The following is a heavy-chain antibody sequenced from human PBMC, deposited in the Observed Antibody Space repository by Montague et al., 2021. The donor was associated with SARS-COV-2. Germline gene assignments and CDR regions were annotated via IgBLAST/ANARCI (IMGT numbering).Heavy chain of an antibody. J-gene: IGHJ4*02. D-gene: IGHD3-22*01. Sequence: SETLSLTCTVSGGSISSYYWSWIRQPPGQGLEWIGEINHSGNTXXXPSXXXRVTISRDTSKSQFSLNLSSVTAADTAVYYCARGLTDISMIVVVLLGASHYFDSWGQGTLVTVSS. CDR3: ARGLTDISMIVVVLLGASHYFDS. CDR1: GGSISSYY. CDR2: INHSGNT. V-gene: IGHV4-34*01.